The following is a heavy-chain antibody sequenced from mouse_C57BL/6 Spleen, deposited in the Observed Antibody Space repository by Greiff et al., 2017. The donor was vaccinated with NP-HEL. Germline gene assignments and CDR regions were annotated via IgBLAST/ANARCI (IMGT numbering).Heavy chain of an antibody. CDR2: IYPGDGDT. D-gene: IGHD2-3*01. CDR3: ARTDGYSYYFDY. J-gene: IGHJ2*01. V-gene: IGHV1-82*01. CDR1: GYAFSSSW. Sequence: QVQLQQSGPELVKPGASVKISCKASGYAFSSSWMNWVKQRPGQGLEWLGRIYPGDGDTNYNGKFKGKATLTADKSSSTAYMQLSSLTSEDSAVYFCARTDGYSYYFDYWGQGTTLTVSS.